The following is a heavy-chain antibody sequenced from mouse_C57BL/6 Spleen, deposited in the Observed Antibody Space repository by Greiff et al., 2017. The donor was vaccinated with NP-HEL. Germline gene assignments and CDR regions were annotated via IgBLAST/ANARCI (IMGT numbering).Heavy chain of an antibody. CDR3: ARDQGDYYGSSYVWYFDY. V-gene: IGHV3-6*01. CDR1: GYSITSGYY. D-gene: IGHD1-1*01. J-gene: IGHJ2*01. CDR2: ISYDGSN. Sequence: EVQLQESGPGLVKPSQSLSLTCSVTGYSITSGYYWNWIRQFPGNKLEWMGYISYDGSNNYNPSLKNRISITRDTSKNQFFLKLNSVTTEDTATYYCARDQGDYYGSSYVWYFDYWGQGTTLTVSS.